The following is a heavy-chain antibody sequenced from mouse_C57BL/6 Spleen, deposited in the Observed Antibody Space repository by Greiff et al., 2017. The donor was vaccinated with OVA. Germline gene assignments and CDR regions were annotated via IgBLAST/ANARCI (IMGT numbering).Heavy chain of an antibody. D-gene: IGHD2-4*01. J-gene: IGHJ3*01. Sequence: EVQLQQSGAELVRPGASVKLSCTASGFNIKDDYMHWVKQRPEQGLEWIGWIDPENGDTEYASKFQGKATITADTSSNTAYLQLSSLTSEDTAVYYCTTHYDYDGAWCAYWGQGTLVTVSA. CDR3: TTHYDYDGAWCAY. CDR2: IDPENGDT. V-gene: IGHV14-4*01. CDR1: GFNIKDDY.